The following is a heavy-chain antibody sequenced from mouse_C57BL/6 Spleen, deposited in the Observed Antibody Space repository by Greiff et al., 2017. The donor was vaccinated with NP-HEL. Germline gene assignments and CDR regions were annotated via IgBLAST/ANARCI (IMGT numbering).Heavy chain of an antibody. CDR2: IYPRDGST. V-gene: IGHV1-78*01. D-gene: IGHD3-2*02. CDR1: GYTFTDHT. J-gene: IGHJ2*01. Sequence: VQLQQSDAELVKPGASVKISCKVSGYTFTDHTIHWMKQRPEQGLEWIGYIYPRDGSTKYNEKFKGKATLTADTSSSTAYMQLNSLTSEDSAVYFCARTLDSSGYSRDYWGQGTTLTVSS. CDR3: ARTLDSSGYSRDY.